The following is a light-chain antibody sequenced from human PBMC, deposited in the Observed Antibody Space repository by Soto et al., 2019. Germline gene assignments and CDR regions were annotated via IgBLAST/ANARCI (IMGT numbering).Light chain of an antibody. CDR2: EVR. CDR1: SSDVGGYSY. Sequence: QSALTQPASVSGSPGQSITISCTGTSSDVGGYSYVSWYQQNPGKAPKLMIYEVRNRPSGVSNRFSGSKSGNTASLTISGLQAEDEADYYCSSYTSSSTWVFGGGTKLTVL. CDR3: SSYTSSSTWV. V-gene: IGLV2-14*01. J-gene: IGLJ3*02.